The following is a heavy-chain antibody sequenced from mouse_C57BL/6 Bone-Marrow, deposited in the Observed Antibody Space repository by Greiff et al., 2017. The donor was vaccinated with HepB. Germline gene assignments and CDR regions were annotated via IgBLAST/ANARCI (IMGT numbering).Heavy chain of an antibody. CDR1: GFNIKDDY. Sequence: VQLQQSGAELVRPGASVKLSCTASGFNIKDDYMHWVKQRPEQGLEWIGWIDPENGDTEYASKFQGKATITADTSSNTAYLQLSSLKSEDTAVYYSTVITTVEGDYWGQGTLVTVSA. J-gene: IGHJ3*01. CDR3: TVITTVEGDY. D-gene: IGHD1-1*01. V-gene: IGHV14-4*01. CDR2: IDPENGDT.